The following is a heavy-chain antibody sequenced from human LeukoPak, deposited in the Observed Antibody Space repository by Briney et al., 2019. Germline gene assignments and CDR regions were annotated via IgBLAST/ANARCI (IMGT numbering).Heavy chain of an antibody. V-gene: IGHV4-61*02. CDR3: ARDYYPAANSFDP. CDR1: VGSINRGCYY. D-gene: IGHD3-22*01. J-gene: IGHJ5*02. CDR2: FYTSGTT. Sequence: SQTLSLTCTVSVGSINRGCYYWRWIRQPAGKVLEWIGRFYTSGTTIYTPSLMSRVTISVDTSKNQFSLKLTSVTAADTALYYCARDYYPAANSFDPWGQGTLVTVSS.